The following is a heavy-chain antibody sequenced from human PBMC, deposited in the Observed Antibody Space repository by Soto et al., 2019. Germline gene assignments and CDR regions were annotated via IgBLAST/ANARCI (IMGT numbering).Heavy chain of an antibody. CDR3: ARDLTYCSGGSCYYGMDV. D-gene: IGHD2-15*01. J-gene: IGHJ6*02. CDR2: ISSSSSYI. CDR1: GFTFSSYS. V-gene: IGHV3-21*01. Sequence: EVQLVESGGGLVKPGGSLRLSCAASGFTFSSYSMNWVRQAPGKGLEWVSSISSSSSYIYYADSVKGRFTISRDNAKYSLYLQMNSLRAEDTDVYYCARDLTYCSGGSCYYGMDVWGQGTTVTVSS.